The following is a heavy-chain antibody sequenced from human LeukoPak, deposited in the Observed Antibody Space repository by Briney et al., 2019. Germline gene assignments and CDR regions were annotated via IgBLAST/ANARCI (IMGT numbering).Heavy chain of an antibody. CDR1: GFTFSSYW. V-gene: IGHV3-7*01. Sequence: GGSLRLSCAASGFTFSSYWMSWVRQAPGKGLEWVANIKQDGSEKYYVDSVKGRLTISRDNAKNSLYLQMNSLRAEDTAVYYCASEYYDILTGYGYWGQGTLVTVSS. J-gene: IGHJ4*02. CDR2: IKQDGSEK. D-gene: IGHD3-9*01. CDR3: ASEYYDILTGYGY.